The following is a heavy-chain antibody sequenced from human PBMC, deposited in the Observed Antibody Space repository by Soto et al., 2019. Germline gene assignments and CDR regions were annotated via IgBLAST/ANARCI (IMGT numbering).Heavy chain of an antibody. Sequence: GGSLRLSCAASGFTFSSYAMSWVRQAPGKGLEWVSAISGSGGSTNYADSVKGRFTISRDNSKNTLYLQMNSLRAEDTAVYYCAKSEYSGWYQGSFDYWGQGTLVTVSS. V-gene: IGHV3-23*01. J-gene: IGHJ4*02. D-gene: IGHD6-19*01. CDR2: ISGSGGST. CDR1: GFTFSSYA. CDR3: AKSEYSGWYQGSFDY.